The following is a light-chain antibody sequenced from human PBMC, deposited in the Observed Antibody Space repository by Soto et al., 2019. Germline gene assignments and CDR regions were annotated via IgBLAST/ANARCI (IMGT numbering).Light chain of an antibody. V-gene: IGLV2-8*01. J-gene: IGLJ1*01. Sequence: QSPLTQPPSASGSPGQSVTISCTGTSSDVGDYNYVSWFQQHPGKAPKLIIYEVTKRPSGVPDRFSGSTPGNTASLTVSGLQVDDEAEYYCSSYAGSHVCVVGTWTKVNV. CDR3: SSYAGSHVCV. CDR2: EVT. CDR1: SSDVGDYNY.